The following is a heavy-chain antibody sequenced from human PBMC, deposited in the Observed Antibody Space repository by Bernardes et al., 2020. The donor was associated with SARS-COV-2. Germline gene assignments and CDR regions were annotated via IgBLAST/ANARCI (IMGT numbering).Heavy chain of an antibody. CDR3: AREMFAVRSYTNSGGVDS. CDR1: GFNFSSYT. Sequence: GGSLRLSCAASGFNFSSYTMNWVRQAPGKGLEWISSISTSSSYISYSDSVRGRFTISRDNAKNSVSLQMNSLRAEDTAVYYCAREMFAVRSYTNSGGVDSWGQGTLDTVSS. J-gene: IGHJ4*02. V-gene: IGHV3-21*06. D-gene: IGHD4-4*01. CDR2: ISTSSSYI.